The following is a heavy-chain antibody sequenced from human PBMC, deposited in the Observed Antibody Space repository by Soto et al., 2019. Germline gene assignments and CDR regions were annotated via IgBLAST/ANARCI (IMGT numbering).Heavy chain of an antibody. Sequence: EVQLVESGGGFVKPGGSLRLYCAASGLTFDNAWMNWVRLAPGKGLEWVGRLKSKADDGTTDYAAPVKGRFAILRDDSTHTLYLQMHNLKVDDTSVYYCTTRHVEYWRAYQVGAFDIWVQGTMVAFSS. CDR3: TTRHVEYWRAYQVGAFDI. CDR2: LKSKADDGTT. V-gene: IGHV3-15*07. D-gene: IGHD2-2*01. J-gene: IGHJ3*02. CDR1: GLTFDNAW.